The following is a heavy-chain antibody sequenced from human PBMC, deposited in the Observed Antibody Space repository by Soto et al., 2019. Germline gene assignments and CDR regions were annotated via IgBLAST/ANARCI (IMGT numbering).Heavy chain of an antibody. J-gene: IGHJ4*02. Sequence: EVQLVESGGGLVKPGGSLRLSCAASGFTFSSYSMIWVRQAPGKGLEWVSSISSSSSYIYYADSVKGRFTISRDNAKNSLYLQMNSLRAEDTAVYYCARDPTVTTPSGDYWGQGTLVTVSS. CDR3: ARDPTVTTPSGDY. CDR2: ISSSSSYI. CDR1: GFTFSSYS. V-gene: IGHV3-21*01. D-gene: IGHD4-17*01.